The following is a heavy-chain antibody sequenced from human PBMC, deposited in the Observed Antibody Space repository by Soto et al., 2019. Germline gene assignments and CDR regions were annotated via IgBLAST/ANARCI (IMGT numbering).Heavy chain of an antibody. CDR3: ARERPDGARLDP. CDR1: GGSISSGDYY. D-gene: IGHD6-6*01. Sequence: SETLSLTCTVSGGSISSGDYYWSWIRQPPGKGLEWIGYIYYSGSTYYNPSLKSRVTISVDTSKNQFSLKLSSVTAADTAVYYCARERPDGARLDPWGQGTLVTGLL. V-gene: IGHV4-30-4*01. J-gene: IGHJ5*02. CDR2: IYYSGST.